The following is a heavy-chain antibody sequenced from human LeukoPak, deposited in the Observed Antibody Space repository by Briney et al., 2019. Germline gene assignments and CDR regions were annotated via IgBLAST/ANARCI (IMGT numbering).Heavy chain of an antibody. Sequence: SETLSLTCIVSNDSITSYSWSWIRRPAGKGLEWIGRIFSSGSTNYNPSLKSRVTMSVDRSKNQFSLKLSSVTAADTAVYYCARNTAYCDSPDCANWFDPWGQGTLVTVSS. V-gene: IGHV4-4*07. J-gene: IGHJ5*02. CDR1: NDSITSYS. CDR2: IFSSGST. CDR3: ARNTAYCDSPDCANWFDP. D-gene: IGHD2/OR15-2a*01.